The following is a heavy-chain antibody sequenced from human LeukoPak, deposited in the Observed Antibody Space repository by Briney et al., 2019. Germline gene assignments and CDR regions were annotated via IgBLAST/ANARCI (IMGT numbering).Heavy chain of an antibody. J-gene: IGHJ4*02. Sequence: GGSLRLSCAASGFAFGSYAMYWVRQAPGKGLEWVSGISGSGGSTFYADSVKGRFTISRDNSKNTLYLQMNSLRAEDTAVYYCAKDRVVVPTGGFDYWGQGTLVTVSS. CDR1: GFAFGSYA. CDR3: AKDRVVVPTGGFDY. D-gene: IGHD2-15*01. V-gene: IGHV3-23*01. CDR2: ISGSGGST.